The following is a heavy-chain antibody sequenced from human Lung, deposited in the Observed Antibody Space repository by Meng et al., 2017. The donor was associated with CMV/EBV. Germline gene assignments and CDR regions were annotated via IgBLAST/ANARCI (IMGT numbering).Heavy chain of an antibody. Sequence: GGSXRLXXAQSGFSFSSYAMHWVRQAPGKGLEWVALVYYDGSNQYYSDSVRGRFNISRDNSKNTLFLQMNSLRGEDTGVYYCAKDRVARWLAAEVDYYGMDAWXQGTTVTVSS. V-gene: IGHV3-33*06. CDR1: GFSFSSYA. J-gene: IGHJ6*02. CDR3: AKDRVARWLAAEVDYYGMDA. CDR2: VYYDGSNQ. D-gene: IGHD6-19*01.